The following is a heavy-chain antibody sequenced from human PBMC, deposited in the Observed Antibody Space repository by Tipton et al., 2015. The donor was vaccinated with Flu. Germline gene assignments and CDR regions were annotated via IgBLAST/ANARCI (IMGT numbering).Heavy chain of an antibody. J-gene: IGHJ5*02. D-gene: IGHD4-11*01. CDR2: IYHTGST. CDR3: ARRDYSNYVSEPKNWFDP. Sequence: TLSLTCTVSGASVNSSDYSWTWIRQHPGKGLEWIGNIYHTGSTYYNPSLKSRVIISVDTSKNQFSLRVISVTAADTAVYYCARRDYSNYVSEPKNWFDPWGQGTLVTVSS. CDR1: GASVNSSDYS. V-gene: IGHV4-30-4*08.